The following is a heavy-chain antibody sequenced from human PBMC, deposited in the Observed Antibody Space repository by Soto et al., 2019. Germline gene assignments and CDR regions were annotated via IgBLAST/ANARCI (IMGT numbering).Heavy chain of an antibody. Sequence: ASVKVSCKVSGYTLTELSMHWVRQAPGKGLEWMGGFDPEDGETIYAQKFQGRVTMTEDTSTDTAYMELSSLRSEDTAVYYCATEGFDGIVVVITTTGYFQHWGQGTLVTVSS. CDR1: GYTLTELS. CDR2: FDPEDGET. CDR3: ATEGFDGIVVVITTTGYFQH. D-gene: IGHD3-22*01. V-gene: IGHV1-24*01. J-gene: IGHJ1*01.